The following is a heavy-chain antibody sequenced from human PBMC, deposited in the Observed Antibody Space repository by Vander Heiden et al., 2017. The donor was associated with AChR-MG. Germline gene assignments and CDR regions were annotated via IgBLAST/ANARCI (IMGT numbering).Heavy chain of an antibody. Sequence: QMQLLQSGPDVKKPGTSVKVPCKDAGFTFTGSAMQWVRQARGQRLEWIGWIVVGSGNTNYAQKFQERVTITRDMSTSTAYMELSSLRSEDTAVYYCATGTSLSYYYYGMDVWGQGTTVTVSS. V-gene: IGHV1-58*02. CDR1: GFTFTGSA. CDR2: IVVGSGNT. D-gene: IGHD1-7*01. J-gene: IGHJ6*02. CDR3: ATGTSLSYYYYGMDV.